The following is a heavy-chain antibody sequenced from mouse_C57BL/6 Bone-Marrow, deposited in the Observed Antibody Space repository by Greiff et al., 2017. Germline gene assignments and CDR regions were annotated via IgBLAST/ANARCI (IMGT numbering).Heavy chain of an antibody. Sequence: VQLKQSGAELVRPGASVKLSCKASGFNIKDDYMHWVKQRPEQGLEWIGWIDPENGDTEYASKFQGKATITADTSSNTAYLQLSSLTSEDTAVYYCTTYGWYFDVWGTGTTVTVSS. D-gene: IGHD1-1*02. CDR1: GFNIKDDY. J-gene: IGHJ1*03. CDR3: TTYGWYFDV. V-gene: IGHV14-4*01. CDR2: IDPENGDT.